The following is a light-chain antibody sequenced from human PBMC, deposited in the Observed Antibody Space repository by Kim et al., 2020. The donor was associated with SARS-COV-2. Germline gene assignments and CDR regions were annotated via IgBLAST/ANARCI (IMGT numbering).Light chain of an antibody. CDR3: AAWDDSLSGGV. V-gene: IGLV1-47*01. Sequence: GQRVTTSCSVSSSNIGSNYVYCYQQLPGTAPNLLIYRNNQRPSGVPDRFSGSKSGTSASLAISGLQSEDEADYYCAAWDDSLSGGVFGGGTQLTVL. CDR1: SSNIGSNY. J-gene: IGLJ2*01. CDR2: RNN.